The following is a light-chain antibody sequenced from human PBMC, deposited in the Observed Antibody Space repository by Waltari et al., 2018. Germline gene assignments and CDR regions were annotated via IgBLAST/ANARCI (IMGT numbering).Light chain of an antibody. CDR3: QQYGSSPPYT. CDR2: GAS. Sequence: EIVLTQSPGTLSLSPGERATLSCRASQSVSSNYLVWYQQKPGQAPRLLIYGASSRATGIPDSFSGSGSGTDFTLTISRLEPEDFAVYYCQQYGSSPPYTFGQGTKLEIK. V-gene: IGKV3-20*01. CDR1: QSVSSNY. J-gene: IGKJ2*01.